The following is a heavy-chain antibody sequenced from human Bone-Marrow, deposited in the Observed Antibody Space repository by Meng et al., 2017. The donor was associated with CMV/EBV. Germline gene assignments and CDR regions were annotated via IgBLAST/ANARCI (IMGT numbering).Heavy chain of an antibody. CDR2: ISGSGGST. CDR3: ARDQNHWYFDL. V-gene: IGHV3-23*01. J-gene: IGHJ2*01. Sequence: GGSLRLSCAASGFTFSSYAMSWVRQAPGKGLEWVSAISGSGGSTSYADSVKGRFTISRDNSKNTLYLQMNSLRAEDTALYFCARDQNHWYFDLWGRGTLVTVSS. CDR1: GFTFSSYA.